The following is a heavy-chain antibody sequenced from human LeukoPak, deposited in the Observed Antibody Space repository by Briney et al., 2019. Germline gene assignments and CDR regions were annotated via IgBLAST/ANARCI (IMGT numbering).Heavy chain of an antibody. D-gene: IGHD2-2*01. CDR3: ATYQLPALYYYYGMDV. V-gene: IGHV3-53*01. CDR1: GFTVSSNY. J-gene: IGHJ6*02. Sequence: GGSLRLSCAASGFTVSSNYMSWVRQAPGKGLEWVSVIYSGGSTYYADSVMGRFTIYRDNYKNTLYLQMNSLRAEDTAVYYCATYQLPALYYYYGMDVWRQGRTVTVCS. CDR2: IYSGGST.